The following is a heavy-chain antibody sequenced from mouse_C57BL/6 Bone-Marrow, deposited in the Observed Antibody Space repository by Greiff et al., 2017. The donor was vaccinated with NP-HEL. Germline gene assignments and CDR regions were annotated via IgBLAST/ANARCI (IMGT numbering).Heavy chain of an antibody. V-gene: IGHV1-84*01. D-gene: IGHD1-1*01. CDR2: IYPGSGNT. Sequence: QVQLQQSGPELVKPGASVKISCKASGYTFTDYYINWVKQRPGQGLEWIGWIYPGSGNTKYNEKFKGKATLTVDTSSSTAYMQLSSLTSEDSAVYFCARSPIYYGSSLDWYFDVWGTGTTVTVSS. CDR1: GYTFTDYY. J-gene: IGHJ1*03. CDR3: ARSPIYYGSSLDWYFDV.